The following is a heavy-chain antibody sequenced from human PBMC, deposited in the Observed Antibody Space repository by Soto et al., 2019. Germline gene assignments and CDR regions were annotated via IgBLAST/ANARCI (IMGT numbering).Heavy chain of an antibody. J-gene: IGHJ5*02. CDR3: ARDRAMVNWSDP. CDR1: GYTFTSYA. V-gene: IGHV1-3*01. Sequence: ASVKVSCKASGYTFTSYAMHWLRQAPGQRLEWMGWINAGNGNTKYSQKFQGRVTITRDTSASTAYMELSSLRSEDTAVYYCARDRAMVNWSDPWGQGTLVTVSS. D-gene: IGHD5-18*01. CDR2: INAGNGNT.